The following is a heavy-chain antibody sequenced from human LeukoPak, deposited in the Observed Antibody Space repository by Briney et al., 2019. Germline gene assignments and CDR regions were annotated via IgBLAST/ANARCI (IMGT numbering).Heavy chain of an antibody. CDR2: ISRSGGST. J-gene: IGHJ4*02. Sequence: GGSLRLSCAASGFTFSSYAMSWVRQAPGKGLEWVSAISRSGGSTYYADSGKGRFTISRDNSKITLYLQMNSLRAEDTAVYYCAKDFGDGYNSIDYWGQGTLVTVSS. D-gene: IGHD5-24*01. V-gene: IGHV3-23*01. CDR3: AKDFGDGYNSIDY. CDR1: GFTFSSYA.